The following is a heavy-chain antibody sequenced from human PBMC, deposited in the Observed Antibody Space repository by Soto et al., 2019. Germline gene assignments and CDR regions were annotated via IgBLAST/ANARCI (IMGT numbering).Heavy chain of an antibody. CDR1: GDSVSSGGYY. CDR3: ARGFSSVAMDA. D-gene: IGHD6-19*01. Sequence: SETLSLTCTVSGDSVSSGGYYWSWIRQPPGKGLEWIGYIYSSGSNNYNPSLKSRVTTSRDTSKDQISQKVASVTAADTAGYYCARGFSSVAMDAWGQGTTVTVSS. CDR2: IYSSGSN. V-gene: IGHV4-61*08. J-gene: IGHJ6*02.